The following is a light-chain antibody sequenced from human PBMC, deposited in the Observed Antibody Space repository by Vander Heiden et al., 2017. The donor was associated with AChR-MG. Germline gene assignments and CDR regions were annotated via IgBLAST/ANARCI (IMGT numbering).Light chain of an antibody. CDR1: QNICTS. V-gene: IGKV3-15*01. CDR2: DAS. CDR3: QQDNSWLCT. J-gene: IGKJ1*01. Sequence: EAVLTQSPATLSVSPGERATRSCRASQNICTSLAWYQQKPGQAPRLLIYDASTMATASPAGFSGSGSGTEFTLTISSLQSEDFAVYYCQQDNSWLCTFGQGTKVEIK.